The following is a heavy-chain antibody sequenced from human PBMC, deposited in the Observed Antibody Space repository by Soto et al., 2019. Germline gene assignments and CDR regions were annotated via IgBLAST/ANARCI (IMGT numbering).Heavy chain of an antibody. V-gene: IGHV4-4*02. Sequence: QVQLQESGPGLVKPSGTLSLTCAVSGGSISSSNWWSWVRQPPGKGLEWIGEIYHSGSTNYNPSLKSRVTISVDKSKNQFSLKLSSVTAADTAVYYCARGYYYDSSGWSRWSGQTDYWGQGTLVTVSS. CDR1: GGSISSSNW. J-gene: IGHJ4*02. CDR2: IYHSGST. D-gene: IGHD3-22*01. CDR3: ARGYYYDSSGWSRWSGQTDY.